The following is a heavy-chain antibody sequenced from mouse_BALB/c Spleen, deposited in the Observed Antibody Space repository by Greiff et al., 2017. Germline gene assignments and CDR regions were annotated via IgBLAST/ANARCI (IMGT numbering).Heavy chain of an antibody. CDR2: INPSSGYT. Sequence: QVQLQQSAAELARPGASVKMSCKASGYTFTSYTMHWVKQRPGQGLEWIGYINPSSGYTEYNQKFKDKTTLTADKSSSTAYMQLSSLTSEDSAVYYWARAGGYYGSRWYFDVWGAGTTVTVSS. CDR1: GYTFTSYT. CDR3: ARAGGYYGSRWYFDV. D-gene: IGHD1-1*01. J-gene: IGHJ1*01. V-gene: IGHV1-4*02.